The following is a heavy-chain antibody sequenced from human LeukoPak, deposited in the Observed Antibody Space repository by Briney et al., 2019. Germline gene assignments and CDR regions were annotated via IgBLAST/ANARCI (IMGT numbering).Heavy chain of an antibody. CDR3: AKDYVRDGYNYGVFQN. Sequence: GGSLRLSCAASGFTFDERAMHWVRQAPGKGLEWVSLISGDGGSTYYVVSVKGRFTISRDNSKNSLYLHMNSLTTEDTALYYCAKDYVRDGYNYGVFQNWGRGTLVTVSS. D-gene: IGHD5-24*01. CDR2: ISGDGGST. CDR1: GFTFDERA. V-gene: IGHV3-43*02. J-gene: IGHJ4*02.